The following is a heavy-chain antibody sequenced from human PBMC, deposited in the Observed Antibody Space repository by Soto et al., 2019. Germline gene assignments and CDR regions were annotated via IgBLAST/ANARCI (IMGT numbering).Heavy chain of an antibody. CDR3: VRVSGRSLSGTRGNDAFDI. V-gene: IGHV1-18*04. CDR1: GYPLTSCG. CDR2: ISAYTGNT. J-gene: IGHJ3*02. Sequence: XTVKVSCNASGYPLTSCGISWGRQAPGEGLEWMGWISAYTGNTNYAQKLQGRVTMTTDTSTSTAYMELRSLRSDDTAVYYCVRVSGRSLSGTRGNDAFDIWGQGTMVTVSS. D-gene: IGHD5-12*01.